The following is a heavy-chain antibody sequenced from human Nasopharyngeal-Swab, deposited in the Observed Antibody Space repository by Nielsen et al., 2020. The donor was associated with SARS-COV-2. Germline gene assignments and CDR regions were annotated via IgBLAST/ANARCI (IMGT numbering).Heavy chain of an antibody. V-gene: IGHV7-4-1*02. CDR2: TNTNTGNP. Sequence: ASVKVSCKTSGYTFTNYAMNWVRQAPGQELEWMGWTNTNTGNPMYAQGFTGRFVFSLDTSVSTAYLQISSLKAEDTAVYYCARDLVGLGYYWGQGTLVTVSS. CDR1: GYTFTNYA. J-gene: IGHJ4*02. CDR3: ARDLVGLGYY. D-gene: IGHD2-2*01.